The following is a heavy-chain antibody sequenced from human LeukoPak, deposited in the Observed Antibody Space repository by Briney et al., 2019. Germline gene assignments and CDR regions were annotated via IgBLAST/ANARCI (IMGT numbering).Heavy chain of an antibody. J-gene: IGHJ4*02. V-gene: IGHV4-4*07. CDR1: GGSFSPDY. CDR2: IYTNGSS. D-gene: IGHD1-26*01. CDR3: ARDRFSGSFSGFDY. Sequence: PSETLSLTCTVSGGSFSPDYWSWIRQPAGQGLEWIGRIYTNGSSNYNPSLKSRATMSVDTSKNQISLKLTSVTAADTAVYYCARDRFSGSFSGFDYWGQGALVTVSS.